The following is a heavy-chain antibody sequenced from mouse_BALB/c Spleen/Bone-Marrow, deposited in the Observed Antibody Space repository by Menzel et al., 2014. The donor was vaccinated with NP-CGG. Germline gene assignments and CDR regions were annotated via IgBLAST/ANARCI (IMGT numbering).Heavy chain of an antibody. Sequence: VQLQESGSVLVRPGASVKLSCKASGYTFTNSWIHWAKQRPGQGLEWIGEIHPNSGNTNFNEKFKVKATLTVDTSSSTAYVDLSSLTAEDSAVYYCARRHRYAYYFDYWGQGTTLTVSS. CDR3: ARRHRYAYYFDY. V-gene: IGHV1S130*01. CDR2: IHPNSGNT. D-gene: IGHD2-14*01. CDR1: GYTFTNSW. J-gene: IGHJ2*01.